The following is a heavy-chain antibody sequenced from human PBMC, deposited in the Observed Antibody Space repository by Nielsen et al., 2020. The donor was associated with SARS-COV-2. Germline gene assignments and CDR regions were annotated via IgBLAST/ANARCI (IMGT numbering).Heavy chain of an antibody. V-gene: IGHV3-30*03. CDR1: GFIFTSHG. CDR3: ARDLSRDLTNVDY. D-gene: IGHD1/OR15-1a*01. CDR2: VSHDGNNR. J-gene: IGHJ4*02. Sequence: GSLRLSCAASGFIFTSHGMHWVRQAPGKGLEWVAVVSHDGNNRQYGDSVKGRFTISRDNFKNTVSLEMNSLRAQDTAVYYCARDLSRDLTNVDYWGQGTLVTVSS.